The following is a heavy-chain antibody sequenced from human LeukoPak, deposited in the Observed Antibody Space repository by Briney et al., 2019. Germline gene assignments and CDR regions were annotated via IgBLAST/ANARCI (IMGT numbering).Heavy chain of an antibody. J-gene: IGHJ3*02. CDR1: GFTFSDYY. D-gene: IGHD2-2*01. V-gene: IGHV3-11*04. CDR3: ARVVVPAELDAFDI. Sequence: PGGSLRLSCAASGFTFSDYYMSWIRQAPGKGLEWVSYISSSGSTIYYADSVKDRFTISRDNAKNSLYLQMNSLRAEDTAVYYCARVVVPAELDAFDIWGQGTMVTVSS. CDR2: ISSSGSTI.